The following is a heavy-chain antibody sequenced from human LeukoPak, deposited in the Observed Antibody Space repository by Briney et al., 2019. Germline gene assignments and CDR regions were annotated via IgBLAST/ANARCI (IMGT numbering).Heavy chain of an antibody. CDR2: IYYSGST. D-gene: IGHD5-12*01. J-gene: IGHJ4*02. CDR3: AREDGVATTPGY. V-gene: IGHV4-30-4*08. CDR1: GGSISNSSYY. Sequence: PSETLSLTCTVSGGSISNSSYYWGWIRQPPGKGLEWIGYIYYSGSTYYNPSLKSRVTISVDTSKNQFSLKLSSVTAADTAVYYCAREDGVATTPGYWGQGTLVTVSS.